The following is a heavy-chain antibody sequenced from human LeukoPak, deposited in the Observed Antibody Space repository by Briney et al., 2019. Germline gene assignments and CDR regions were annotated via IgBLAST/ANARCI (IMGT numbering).Heavy chain of an antibody. V-gene: IGHV3-48*04. CDR1: GFTFSSYS. CDR3: ARPMTTVTTFDY. Sequence: PGGSLRLSCAASGFTFSSYSMNWVRQAPGKGLEWVSYISSDSRTIYYADSVKGRFTISRDNAKNSLYLQMNSLRAEDTAVYYCARPMTTVTTFDYWGQGTLVTVSS. D-gene: IGHD4-17*01. CDR2: ISSDSRTI. J-gene: IGHJ4*02.